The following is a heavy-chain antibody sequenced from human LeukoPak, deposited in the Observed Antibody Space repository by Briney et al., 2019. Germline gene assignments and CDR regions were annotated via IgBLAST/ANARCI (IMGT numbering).Heavy chain of an antibody. CDR2: ISYDGSNK. D-gene: IGHD3-22*01. V-gene: IGHV3-30-3*01. J-gene: IGHJ4*02. CDR3: ARDLGAHYYDSSGYYSYPDY. CDR1: GFTFSSYA. Sequence: GRSLRLSCAASGFTFSSYAMHWVRQAPGKGLEWVAVISYDGSNKYYADSVKGRFTISRDNSKNTLYLQMNSLRAEDTAVYYCARDLGAHYYDSSGYYSYPDYWGQGTLVTVSS.